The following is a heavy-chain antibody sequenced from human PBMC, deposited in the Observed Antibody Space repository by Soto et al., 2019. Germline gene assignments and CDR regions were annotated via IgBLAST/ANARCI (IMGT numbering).Heavy chain of an antibody. Sequence: PSETLSLTCAVYGGSFSGYYWSWIRQPPGKGLEWIGEINHSGSTNYNPSLKSRGTISVDTSKNQFSLKLSSVTASDTAVYYCARRSTNCCRGSCPHYYYYYGMDVWGQGTTVTVSS. CDR3: ARRSTNCCRGSCPHYYYYYGMDV. J-gene: IGHJ6*02. D-gene: IGHD2-15*01. CDR2: INHSGST. CDR1: GGSFSGYY. V-gene: IGHV4-34*01.